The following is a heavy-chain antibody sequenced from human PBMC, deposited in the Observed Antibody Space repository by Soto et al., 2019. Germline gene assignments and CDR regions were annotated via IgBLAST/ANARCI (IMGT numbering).Heavy chain of an antibody. V-gene: IGHV4-30-4*01. CDR2: IYYSGST. CDR3: ARDARMITFGGVIVILDY. J-gene: IGHJ4*02. D-gene: IGHD3-16*02. CDR1: GGSISSGDYY. Sequence: QVQLQESGPGLVKPSQTLSLTCTVSGGSISSGDYYWSWIRQPPGKGLEWIGYIYYSGSTYYNPPPKGRVTMSVDTSKNQFSLKLSSVTAADTAVYYCARDARMITFGGVIVILDYWGQGTLVTVSS.